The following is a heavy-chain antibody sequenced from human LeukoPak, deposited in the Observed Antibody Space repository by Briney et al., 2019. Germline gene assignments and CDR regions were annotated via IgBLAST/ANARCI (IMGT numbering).Heavy chain of an antibody. CDR1: VFTFSCYW. Sequence: GPLRLSCAASVFTFSCYWMLWVGQAPGKGLVWVSRINSYGSSTSYADSVKGRFTISRDNAKNTLYLQMNSLRAEDTAVYYCARGSIGELVDYWGQGTLVTVSS. CDR2: INSYGSST. D-gene: IGHD3-10*01. CDR3: ARGSIGELVDY. J-gene: IGHJ4*02. V-gene: IGHV3-74*01.